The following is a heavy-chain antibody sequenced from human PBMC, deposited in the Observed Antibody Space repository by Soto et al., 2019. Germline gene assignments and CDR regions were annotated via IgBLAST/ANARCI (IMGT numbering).Heavy chain of an antibody. V-gene: IGHV1-18*01. Sequence: QVHLVQSGPEVKKPGASVKVSCKASGFTFTSYAITWVRQAPGQGLEWMGWISAYNGNTNYAQNLRGRVTMTTDTSTSTAYMELGSLTSDDPAVYYCARDFTGWPPDGVDSWGQGTLVIVSS. J-gene: IGHJ4*02. CDR2: ISAYNGNT. CDR1: GFTFTSYA. CDR3: ARDFTGWPPDGVDS. D-gene: IGHD3-16*01.